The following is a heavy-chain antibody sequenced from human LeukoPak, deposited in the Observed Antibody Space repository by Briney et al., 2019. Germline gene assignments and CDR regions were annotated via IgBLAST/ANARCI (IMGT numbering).Heavy chain of an antibody. J-gene: IGHJ4*02. CDR1: GFTSSSYA. V-gene: IGHV3-64*01. CDR2: ISSNGGST. Sequence: PGGSLRLSCAASGFTSSSYAMHWVRQAPGKVLEYVSAISSNGGSTYYANSVKGRFTISRDNSKNTLYLQMGSLRAEDMAVYYCARGSRNYYDSSGYYYYWGQGTLVTVSS. CDR3: ARGSRNYYDSSGYYYY. D-gene: IGHD3-22*01.